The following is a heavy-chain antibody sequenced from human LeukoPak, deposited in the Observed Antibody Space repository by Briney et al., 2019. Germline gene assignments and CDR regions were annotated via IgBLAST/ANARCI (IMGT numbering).Heavy chain of an antibody. CDR2: IYYSGST. D-gene: IGHD3-10*01. J-gene: IGHJ6*02. CDR1: GGSISSYY. V-gene: IGHV4-59*01. CDR3: ARESFYGSEGYYYYGMDV. Sequence: SETLTLTCTVSGGSISSYYWSWIRQPPGKGLEWIGYIYYSGSTNYNPSLKSRVTISVDTSKNQFSLKLSSVTAADTAVYYCARESFYGSEGYYYYGMDVWGQGTTVTVSS.